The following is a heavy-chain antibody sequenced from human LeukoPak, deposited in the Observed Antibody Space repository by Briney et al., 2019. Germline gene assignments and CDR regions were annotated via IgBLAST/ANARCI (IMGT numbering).Heavy chain of an antibody. Sequence: GGSLRLSCAASGFTFSSYAMSWVRQAPGKGLEWVSAINGSGGSTYYADSVKGRFTISRDNSKNTLYLQMNSLRAEDTAVYYCALSLRVEPAAVEFDYWGQGTLVTVSS. CDR1: GFTFSSYA. CDR3: ALSLRVEPAAVEFDY. V-gene: IGHV3-23*01. D-gene: IGHD2-2*01. J-gene: IGHJ4*02. CDR2: INGSGGST.